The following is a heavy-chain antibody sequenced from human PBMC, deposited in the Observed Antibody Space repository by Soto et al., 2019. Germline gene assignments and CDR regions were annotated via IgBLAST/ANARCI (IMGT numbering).Heavy chain of an antibody. CDR2: ISGSGGST. V-gene: IGHV3-23*01. CDR3: AKDTVTTRGSMGQYLGRFDY. J-gene: IGHJ4*02. Sequence: GGSLRLSCAASGFTFSSYAMSWVRQAPGKGLEWVSAISGSGGSTYYADSVKGRFTISRDNSKNTLYLQMNSLRAEDTAVYYCAKDTVTTRGSMGQYLGRFDYWGQGTLVTVSS. CDR1: GFTFSSYA. D-gene: IGHD4-17*01.